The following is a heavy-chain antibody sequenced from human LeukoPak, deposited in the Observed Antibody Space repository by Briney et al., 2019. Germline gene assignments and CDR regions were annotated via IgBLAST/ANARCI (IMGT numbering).Heavy chain of an antibody. D-gene: IGHD3-22*01. CDR2: IDTTTGRS. J-gene: IGHJ4*02. CDR1: GFPFSSYS. CDR3: AKVNYYEPYF. V-gene: IGHV3-23*01. Sequence: GGSLRLSCAASGFPFSSYSMSWVRQAPGKGLEWVSTIDTTTGRSYYADSVKGRFIISRDNSQNTLYLQVNSLRADDTAVCYCAKVNYYEPYFWGQGTLVTVSS.